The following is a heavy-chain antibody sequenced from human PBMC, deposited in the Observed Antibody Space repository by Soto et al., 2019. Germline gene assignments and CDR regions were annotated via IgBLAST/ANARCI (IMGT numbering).Heavy chain of an antibody. CDR3: ARDPRGFNSPADY. D-gene: IGHD2-15*01. Sequence: GGSLRLSCAASGFIFGNYAMNWVRQAPGKGLEWVSAISGSGSSTSYADSVKGRFTISRDNSKNTLSLKMSSLRVEDTAVYYCARDPRGFNSPADYWGQGALVTVSS. CDR2: ISGSGSST. V-gene: IGHV3-23*01. CDR1: GFIFGNYA. J-gene: IGHJ4*02.